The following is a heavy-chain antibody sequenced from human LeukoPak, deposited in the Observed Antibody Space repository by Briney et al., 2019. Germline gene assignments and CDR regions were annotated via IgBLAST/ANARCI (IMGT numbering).Heavy chain of an antibody. J-gene: IGHJ4*02. D-gene: IGHD3-22*01. Sequence: PSQTLSLTCTVSGGSISSGGYYWSWIRQHPGKGLEWIGYIYYSGSTYYNPSLKSRVTISVDTSKNQFSLKLSSVTAADTAVYYCARDYYDSSGYHLLSYWGQGTLVTVSS. CDR2: IYYSGST. CDR1: GGSISSGGYY. CDR3: ARDYYDSSGYHLLSY. V-gene: IGHV4-31*03.